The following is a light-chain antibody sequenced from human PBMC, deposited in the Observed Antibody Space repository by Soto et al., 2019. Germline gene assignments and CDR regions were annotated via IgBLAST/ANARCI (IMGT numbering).Light chain of an antibody. CDR1: QSVRSTY. J-gene: IGKJ4*01. CDR3: QQYGTNPKT. Sequence: EIVLTQSPVTLSLSPGERATLSCRASQSVRSTYLAWYQQKPGRAPRLLIYAASSRDTGIPDRFSGSGSGTDFTLTISRLEPGDFAVYFCQQYGTNPKTFGGGTKVEIK. CDR2: AAS. V-gene: IGKV3-20*01.